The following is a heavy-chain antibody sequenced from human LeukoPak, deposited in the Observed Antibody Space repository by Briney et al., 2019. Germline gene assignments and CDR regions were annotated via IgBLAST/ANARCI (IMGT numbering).Heavy chain of an antibody. CDR1: GYTFTGYY. CDR2: INPNSGGT. Sequence: GASVKVSCKASGYTFTGYYMHWVRQAPGQGLEWMGWINPNSGGTNYAQKFQGRVTMTRDTSISTAYMELSRLRSDDTAVYYCARSPQLLWFGEGIDYWGQGTLVTVSS. J-gene: IGHJ4*02. CDR3: ARSPQLLWFGEGIDY. D-gene: IGHD3-10*01. V-gene: IGHV1-2*02.